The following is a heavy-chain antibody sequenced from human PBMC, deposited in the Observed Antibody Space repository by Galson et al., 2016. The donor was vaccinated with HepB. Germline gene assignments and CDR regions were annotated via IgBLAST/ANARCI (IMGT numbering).Heavy chain of an antibody. V-gene: IGHV1-46*01. J-gene: IGHJ3*02. CDR3: ANKREEAFDI. CDR2: INPSGGRT. D-gene: IGHD5-24*01. Sequence: SVKVSCKASGFTFTNYYMNWVRQAPGQGLEWMGTINPSGGRTSYAQKFQGRVTITRDTSATTAYMELSSLTSEDTAVYYRANKREEAFDIWGQGTMVTVSS. CDR1: GFTFTNYY.